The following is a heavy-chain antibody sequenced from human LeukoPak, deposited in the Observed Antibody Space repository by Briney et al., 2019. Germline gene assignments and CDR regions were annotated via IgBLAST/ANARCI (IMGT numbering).Heavy chain of an antibody. D-gene: IGHD6-13*01. V-gene: IGHV4-61*02. J-gene: IGHJ4*02. Sequence: SETLSLTCTVSGGSISSGNYFWSWIRQPAGKGLEWIGRFYTSGSTNYNPSLKSRVTISVDTSNNQFSLKLSSVTAADTAVYYCATQDSSSWYFDYWGQGPLVTVSS. CDR2: FYTSGST. CDR3: ATQDSSSWYFDY. CDR1: GGSISSGNYF.